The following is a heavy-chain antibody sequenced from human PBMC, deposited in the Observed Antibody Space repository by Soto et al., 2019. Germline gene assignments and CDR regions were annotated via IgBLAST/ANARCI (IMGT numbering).Heavy chain of an antibody. J-gene: IGHJ6*02. Sequence: SETLSLTCAVSGGSISSGGYSWSWIRQPPGKGLEWIGYMYHSGSTYYNPSLKSRVTISVDRSKNQFSLKLSSVTAADTAVYYCARSGCLRLQVYYYGMDCWGQGTTVTISS. D-gene: IGHD5-12*01. CDR2: MYHSGST. CDR1: GGSISSGGYS. V-gene: IGHV4-30-2*01. CDR3: ARSGCLRLQVYYYGMDC.